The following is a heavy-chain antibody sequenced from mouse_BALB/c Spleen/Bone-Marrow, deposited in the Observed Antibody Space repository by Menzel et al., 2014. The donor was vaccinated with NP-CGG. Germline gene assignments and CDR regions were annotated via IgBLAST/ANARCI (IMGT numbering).Heavy chain of an antibody. CDR3: AHRYDVAMDY. Sequence: EVKLMESGGGLVQPGGSLKLSCAASGFDFSRYWMSWVRQAPGKGLEWIGEISPDSGTINYTPSLKDKFIISRDNAKNTLYLQMSKVRSEDTALYYCAHRYDVAMDYWGQGTSVTVSS. J-gene: IGHJ4*01. D-gene: IGHD2-14*01. V-gene: IGHV4-1*02. CDR2: ISPDSGTI. CDR1: GFDFSRYW.